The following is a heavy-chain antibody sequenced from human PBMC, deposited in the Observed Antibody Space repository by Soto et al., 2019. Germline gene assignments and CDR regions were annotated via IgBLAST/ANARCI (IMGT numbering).Heavy chain of an antibody. CDR2: MNPNSGNT. J-gene: IGHJ2*01. CDR3: ARTPARGYYDIRSGYYTGYFDL. V-gene: IGHV1-8*01. Sequence: QVQLVQSGAEVKKPGASVKVSCKASGYTFTSYDINWVRQATGQGLEWMGWMNPNSGNTGYAQKFQGRVTMTRNTSISTAYMELSSLRSEDTAVYYCARTPARGYYDIRSGYYTGYFDLWGRGTLVTVSS. CDR1: GYTFTSYD. D-gene: IGHD3-3*01.